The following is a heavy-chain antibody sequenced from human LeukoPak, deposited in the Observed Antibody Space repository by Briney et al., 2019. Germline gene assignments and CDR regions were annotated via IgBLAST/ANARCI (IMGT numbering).Heavy chain of an antibody. J-gene: IGHJ3*01. Sequence: GGSLRLSCAASGFTFSSYWMDWVRQVPGKGPEWVANIKQDGIEKYFLGSVKGRFAISRDNAKNLLYLQMTSLRVEDTAVYYSAREGMVRGVPDAFDLWGQGTMVTVSS. CDR2: IKQDGIEK. V-gene: IGHV3-7*01. D-gene: IGHD3-10*01. CDR3: AREGMVRGVPDAFDL. CDR1: GFTFSSYW.